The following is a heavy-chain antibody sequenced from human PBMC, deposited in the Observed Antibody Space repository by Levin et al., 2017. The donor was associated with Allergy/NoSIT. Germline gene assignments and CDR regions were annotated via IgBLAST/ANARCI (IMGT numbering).Heavy chain of an antibody. CDR1: GFSVSSNY. D-gene: IGHD3-10*01. Sequence: GESLKISCAVYGFSVSSNYMSWVRQAPGKGLEWVSAIYISGDTFYADSVSGRFTISRDISNNTLFLQMSNLRADDTALYYCTRLGSYNSGGQFDSWGQGTLVTVSP. CDR2: IYISGDT. J-gene: IGHJ4*02. CDR3: TRLGSYNSGGQFDS. V-gene: IGHV3-53*01.